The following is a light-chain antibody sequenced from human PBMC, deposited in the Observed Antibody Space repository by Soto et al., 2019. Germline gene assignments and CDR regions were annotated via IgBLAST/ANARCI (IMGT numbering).Light chain of an antibody. Sequence: DIVMTQSPESLAVSLGERATINCKSSQSVLYSSNNKNYLAWYQQKPGQPPKLLIYWASTRESGVPDRFSGSGSGTEFTLTISSLQAEDVAVYYFQQYYSTPGTFGGGTKVEIK. CDR1: QSVLYSSNNKNY. J-gene: IGKJ4*01. CDR2: WAS. CDR3: QQYYSTPGT. V-gene: IGKV4-1*01.